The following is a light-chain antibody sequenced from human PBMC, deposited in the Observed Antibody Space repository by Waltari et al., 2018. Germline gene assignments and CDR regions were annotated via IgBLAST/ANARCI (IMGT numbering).Light chain of an antibody. CDR3: ASWDSSLSAGV. CDR2: DNN. J-gene: IGLJ3*02. CDR1: SSNIGKNP. Sequence: QSGLTQPPSVSAAPGQQVTISCSGTSSNIGKNPVFWYQQLPGTAPKLLIYDNNDRPSGIPDRFSGSKSGTSATLGITGLQTGDEADFYCASWDSSLSAGVFGGGTKLTVL. V-gene: IGLV1-51*01.